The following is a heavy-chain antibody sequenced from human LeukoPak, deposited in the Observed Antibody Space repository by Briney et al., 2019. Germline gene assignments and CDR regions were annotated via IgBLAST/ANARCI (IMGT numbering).Heavy chain of an antibody. Sequence: GGSLRLSCAASGLTFSSYGMHWVRQAPGKGLEWVAFIRYDGSNKYYADSVKGRFTISRDNSKNTLYLQMNSLRAEDTAVYYCAKDWYSSGTDYYFDYRGQGTLVTVSS. CDR3: AKDWYSSGTDYYFDY. CDR1: GLTFSSYG. V-gene: IGHV3-30*02. J-gene: IGHJ4*02. D-gene: IGHD6-19*01. CDR2: IRYDGSNK.